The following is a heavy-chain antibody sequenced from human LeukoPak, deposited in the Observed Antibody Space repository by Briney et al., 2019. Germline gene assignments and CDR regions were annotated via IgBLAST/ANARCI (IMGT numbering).Heavy chain of an antibody. CDR3: AKDSSYCSSTNCYRFDY. CDR1: GFTFSIYG. V-gene: IGHV3-30*18. CDR2: ISYDGSEQ. D-gene: IGHD2-2*01. J-gene: IGHJ4*02. Sequence: PGGSLRLSCAASGFTFSIYGMHGVRQAPGRGLEWVAGISYDGSEQFYADSVKGRLTISRDNSKSSLYLQMNSLRTEDTALYYCAKDSSYCSSTNCYRFDYWGQGTLVTVSS.